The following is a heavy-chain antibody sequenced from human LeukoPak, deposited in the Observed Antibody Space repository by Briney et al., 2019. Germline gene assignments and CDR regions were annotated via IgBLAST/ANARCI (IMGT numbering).Heavy chain of an antibody. J-gene: IGHJ2*01. CDR2: ISPDGSSA. D-gene: IGHD3-16*01. Sequence: PGGSLRLSCAASGFSFSSYWMHWVRQAPGKGLVWVARISPDGSSALSADSVRGRFTISRDNADNTLYLQMDSLRAEDTAVYYCAKDRGTISESFWYFHLWGRGAPVTVSS. V-gene: IGHV3-74*03. CDR3: AKDRGTISESFWYFHL. CDR1: GFSFSSYW.